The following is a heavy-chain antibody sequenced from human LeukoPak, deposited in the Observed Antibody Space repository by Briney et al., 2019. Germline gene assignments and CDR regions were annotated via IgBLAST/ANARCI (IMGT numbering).Heavy chain of an antibody. CDR1: GFTFSSYG. CDR3: AKDTDYYGSGNSYYMDV. D-gene: IGHD3-10*01. V-gene: IGHV3-30*02. CDR2: IRYDGSNK. J-gene: IGHJ6*03. Sequence: GGSLRLSCAASGFTFSSYGMHWVRQAPGKGLEWVAFIRYDGSNKYYADSVKGRFTISRDNSKNTLYLQMNSLRAEDTAVYYCAKDTDYYGSGNSYYMDVWGKGTTVTVSS.